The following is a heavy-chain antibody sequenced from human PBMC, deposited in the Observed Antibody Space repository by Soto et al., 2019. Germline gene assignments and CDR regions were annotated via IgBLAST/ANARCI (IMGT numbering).Heavy chain of an antibody. V-gene: IGHV1-46*01. D-gene: IGHD6-13*01. J-gene: IGHJ6*02. CDR1: GYPFTSYY. CDR3: ARDGVELWQQLVGLYGTDV. Sequence: ASVKVSCKASGYPFTSYYMHWVRQAPGQGLAWMGIINPSGGSTSYAQKFQGRVTMTRDTSTSTVYMELTSLRSEDTAVYYCARDGVELWQQLVGLYGTDVWGQGTTVTVSS. CDR2: INPSGGST.